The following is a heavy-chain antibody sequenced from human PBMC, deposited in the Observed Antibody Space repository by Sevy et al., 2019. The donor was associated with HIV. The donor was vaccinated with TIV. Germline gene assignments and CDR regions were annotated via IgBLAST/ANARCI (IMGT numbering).Heavy chain of an antibody. CDR3: ATKKDYYESSGSPFDY. Sequence: ASVKVSCKVSGYRLSQLSMHWVRQAPGKGLEWMGSFDPEDDETIYAQNFQGRVAMTEDTSTDTAYMELSTLRSEDTAVYYCATKKDYYESSGSPFDYWGQGTLVTVSS. D-gene: IGHD3-22*01. J-gene: IGHJ4*02. V-gene: IGHV1-24*01. CDR1: GYRLSQLS. CDR2: FDPEDDET.